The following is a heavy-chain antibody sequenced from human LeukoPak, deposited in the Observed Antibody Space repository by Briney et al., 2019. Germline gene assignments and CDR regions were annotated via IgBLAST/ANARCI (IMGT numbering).Heavy chain of an antibody. J-gene: IGHJ5*02. Sequence: GGSLRLSCAASGFTFSSYAMSWVRQAPGKGLEWVSAISGSGGSTYYADSVKGRFTISRDNSKNTLYLQMNSLRAEDTAVYYCAKDRGGPAARKWVWFDPWGQGTLVTVSS. CDR2: ISGSGGST. D-gene: IGHD2-2*01. CDR3: AKDRGGPAARKWVWFDP. CDR1: GFTFSSYA. V-gene: IGHV3-23*01.